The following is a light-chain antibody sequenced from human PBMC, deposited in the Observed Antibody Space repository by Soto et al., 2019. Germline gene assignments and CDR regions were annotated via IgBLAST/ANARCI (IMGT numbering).Light chain of an antibody. CDR3: QQYDNLPPLT. J-gene: IGKJ4*01. CDR2: DAS. V-gene: IGKV1-33*01. CDR1: QDISND. Sequence: DIQMTQSPSSLSASVGDRVTITCQASQDISNDLNWYQQKPGKAPKLLIYDASNLETGVPSRFSGSGSGTEFTFTISSLQPEDIATYYCQQYDNLPPLTFGGGTKVEIK.